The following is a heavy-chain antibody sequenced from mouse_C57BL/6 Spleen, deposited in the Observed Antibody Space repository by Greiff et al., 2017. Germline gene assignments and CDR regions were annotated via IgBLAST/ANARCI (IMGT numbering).Heavy chain of an antibody. CDR3: VRWGTSSGKSYWYFDV. J-gene: IGHJ1*03. CDR1: GFNIKDYY. D-gene: IGHD2-14*01. V-gene: IGHV14-1*01. Sequence: EVQLQQSGAELVRPGASVKLSCTASGFNIKDYYMHWVKQRPEQGLEWIGRIDPEDGNTKYAPKFQGKATITAEPSANTAYLQLRSLTSEDTAFYYGVRWGTSSGKSYWYFDVWGTGTTVTVSS. CDR2: IDPEDGNT.